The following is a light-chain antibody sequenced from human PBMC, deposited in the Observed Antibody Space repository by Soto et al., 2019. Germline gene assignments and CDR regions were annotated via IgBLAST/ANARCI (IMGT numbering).Light chain of an antibody. J-gene: IGKJ1*01. Sequence: EIVLTQSPDTLSLSPGERATLSCRASQSVTGSSLAWHQLKPGQAPRLLIYGASNRATGIPDSFSGSASGTAFTLTISGLETEDFPVYYCQHYGSSTSTFGQGTKVEI. CDR1: QSVTGSS. CDR3: QHYGSSTST. V-gene: IGKV3-20*01. CDR2: GAS.